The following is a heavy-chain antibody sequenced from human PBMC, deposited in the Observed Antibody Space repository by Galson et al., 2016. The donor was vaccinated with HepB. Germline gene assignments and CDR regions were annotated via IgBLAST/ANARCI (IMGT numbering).Heavy chain of an antibody. CDR3: ARFGPSGSYFDY. D-gene: IGHD1-26*01. Sequence: LSLTCSVSGYSISSSCFWGWIRQPPEKGLEWIGSISHSGDTYYNPSVKSRVTMLVDTSKNQFSLKLSSVTAADTAVYYCARFGPSGSYFDYWGQGTLVTVSS. CDR2: ISHSGDT. J-gene: IGHJ4*02. V-gene: IGHV4-38-2*01. CDR1: GYSISSSCF.